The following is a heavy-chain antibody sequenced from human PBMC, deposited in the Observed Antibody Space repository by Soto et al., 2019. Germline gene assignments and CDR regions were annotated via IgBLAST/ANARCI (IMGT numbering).Heavy chain of an antibody. J-gene: IGHJ5*02. CDR1: GYTFTSYG. Sequence: ASVKVSCKASGYTFTSYGISWVRQAPGQGLEWMGWISAYNGNANYAQKLQGRVTMTTDTSTSTAYMELRSLRSDDTAVYYCATRYCSGGSCYHWFDPWGQGTLVTVSS. D-gene: IGHD2-15*01. CDR3: ATRYCSGGSCYHWFDP. V-gene: IGHV1-18*01. CDR2: ISAYNGNA.